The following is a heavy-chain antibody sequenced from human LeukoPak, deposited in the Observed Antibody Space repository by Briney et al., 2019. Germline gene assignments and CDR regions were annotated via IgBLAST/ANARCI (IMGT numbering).Heavy chain of an antibody. D-gene: IGHD2-2*01. V-gene: IGHV1-8*01. Sequence: ASVKVSCKASGYTFTSYDINWVGQATGQGLEWMGWMNLNSGNTGYAQKFQGRVTMTRHTSISTAYMELSSLRSEDTAVYYCASWSSWSTRRGSFDYWGQGTLVTVST. CDR2: MNLNSGNT. CDR1: GYTFTSYD. J-gene: IGHJ4*02. CDR3: ASWSSWSTRRGSFDY.